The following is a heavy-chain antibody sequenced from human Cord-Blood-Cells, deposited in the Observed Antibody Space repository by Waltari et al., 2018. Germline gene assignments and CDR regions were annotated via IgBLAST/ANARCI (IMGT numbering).Heavy chain of an antibody. V-gene: IGHV1-69*04. Sequence: QVQLVQSGAEVKKPGSSVKVSCKASGGTFSSYAISWVRQAPGQGFEWKGGIIPILGIANYAQKFQGRVTITADESTSTAYMELSSLRSEDTAVYYCARDVGYYYGSGSYWYFDLWGRGTLVTVSS. D-gene: IGHD3-10*01. CDR3: ARDVGYYYGSGSYWYFDL. J-gene: IGHJ2*01. CDR1: GGTFSSYA. CDR2: IIPILGIA.